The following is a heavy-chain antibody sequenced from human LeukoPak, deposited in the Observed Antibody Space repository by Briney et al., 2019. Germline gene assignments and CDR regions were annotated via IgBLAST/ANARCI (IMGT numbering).Heavy chain of an antibody. CDR3: ARGYCSGGSCYFDY. CDR1: GFTFSNYE. V-gene: IGHV3-48*03. J-gene: IGHJ4*02. D-gene: IGHD2-15*01. CDR2: ISSSGSTT. Sequence: PGGSLRLSCAASGFTFSNYEMNWVREAPGKGLERVSYISSSGSTTYYADSEKGRFTISRDNAKNSLHLQMNSLRVEDTAVYYCARGYCSGGSCYFDYWGQGTLVTVSS.